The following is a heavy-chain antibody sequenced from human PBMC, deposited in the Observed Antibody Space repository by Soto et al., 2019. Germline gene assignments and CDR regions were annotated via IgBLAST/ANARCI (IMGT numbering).Heavy chain of an antibody. D-gene: IGHD2-2*02. V-gene: IGHV1-69*01. J-gene: IGHJ6*02. CDR1: GGTFSSYD. Sequence: QVQLVQSGAEVKKPGSSVKVSCKASGGTFSSYDISWVRQAPGQGLEWMGGIIPIFGTANYAQKFQGRVTITADESTSTAYMELSSLRSEDTAVYYCARDWDIVVVPAAIWDYYYYGMDVWGQGTTVTVSS. CDR3: ARDWDIVVVPAAIWDYYYYGMDV. CDR2: IIPIFGTA.